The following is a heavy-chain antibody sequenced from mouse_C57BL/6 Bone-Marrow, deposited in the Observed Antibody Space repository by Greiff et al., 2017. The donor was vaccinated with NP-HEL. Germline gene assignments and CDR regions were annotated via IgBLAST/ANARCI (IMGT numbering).Heavy chain of an antibody. D-gene: IGHD3-1*01. CDR1: FFPFLSFS. J-gene: IGHJ4*01. CDR3: ARDAFLYPRAMDY. V-gene: IGHV7-1*01. CDR2: SRNKANDYTT. Sequence: DGKLVESGGGWGQGGLSLRPPCSPSFFPFLSFSLSFFLPSPGKGLEWIAASRNKANDYTTEYSASVKGRFIVSRDTSQSILYLQMNALRAEDTAIYYCARDAFLYPRAMDYWGQGTSVTVSS.